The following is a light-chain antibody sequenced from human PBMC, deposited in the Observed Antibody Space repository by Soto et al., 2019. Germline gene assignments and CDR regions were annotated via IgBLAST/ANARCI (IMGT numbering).Light chain of an antibody. V-gene: IGKV1-33*01. CDR3: QQYGSSLGT. CDR2: DAS. J-gene: IGKJ1*01. Sequence: DIQMTQSPSSLSASVGDRVTITCQASQDIGNYLNWYQQKPGKAPKLLISDASNLEVGVPLRFSGSGSGTDFTLTISRLEPEDFAVYYCQQYGSSLGTFGQGTKVDIK. CDR1: QDIGNY.